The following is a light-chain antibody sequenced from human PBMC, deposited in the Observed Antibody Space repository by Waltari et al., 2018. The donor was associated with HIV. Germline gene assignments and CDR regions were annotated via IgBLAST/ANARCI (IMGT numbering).Light chain of an antibody. CDR2: ANN. CDR3: QSYDSSFSGAV. CDR1: SSNLGAGFD. V-gene: IGLV1-40*01. Sequence: QSVLTQPPSVSGAPGQRVTVSCTGSSSNLGAGFDVHWYQQIPGTAPKLLIHANNNRPSGVPDRFSGSKSVATASLAITGLQPEDEADYYCQSYDSSFSGAVFGGGTKLTVL. J-gene: IGLJ2*01.